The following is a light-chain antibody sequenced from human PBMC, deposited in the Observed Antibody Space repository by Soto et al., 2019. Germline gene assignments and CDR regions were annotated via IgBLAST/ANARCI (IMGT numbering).Light chain of an antibody. CDR2: EVS. CDR1: SSDVGAYSY. V-gene: IGLV2-8*01. J-gene: IGLJ2*01. CDR3: SSYAGSDNFVV. Sequence: QSALTQPPSASGSPGQSVTISCTGTSSDVGAYSYVSWYQQHPGKAPKLMLYEVSKRPSGVPDRFSGSKSGNTASLIASALQAEDEADYYCSSYAGSDNFVVFGGGTQLTVL.